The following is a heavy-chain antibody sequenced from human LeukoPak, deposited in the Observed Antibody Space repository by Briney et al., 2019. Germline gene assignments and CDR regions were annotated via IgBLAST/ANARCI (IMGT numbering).Heavy chain of an antibody. Sequence: SETLSLTCTVSGGSINSGGYYWSWIRQHPGKGLEWIGYIYYSGSTYYNPSLKSRVTISVDTSKNQFSLKLSSVTAADTAVYYCARAPYCSSTSCSYLFWFDPWGQGTLVTVSS. V-gene: IGHV4-31*03. CDR2: IYYSGST. CDR3: ARAPYCSSTSCSYLFWFDP. CDR1: GGSINSGGYY. J-gene: IGHJ5*02. D-gene: IGHD2-2*01.